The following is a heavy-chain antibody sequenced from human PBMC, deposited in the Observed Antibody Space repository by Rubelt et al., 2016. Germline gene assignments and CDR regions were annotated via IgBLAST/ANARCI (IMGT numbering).Heavy chain of an antibody. D-gene: IGHD6-13*01. CDR1: GGSFSGYY. Sequence: QVQLQQWGAGLLKPSETLSLTCAVYGGSFSGYYWSWIRQPPGKGLEWIGEINHSGSTNYNPSLKSRVTISVDTSKNQFSLRLTSVTAADTAFDYCARRRGSLGQQPRDWYVDLWGRGALVTVSS. CDR2: INHSGST. CDR3: ARRRGSLGQQPRDWYVDL. J-gene: IGHJ2*01. V-gene: IGHV4-34*01.